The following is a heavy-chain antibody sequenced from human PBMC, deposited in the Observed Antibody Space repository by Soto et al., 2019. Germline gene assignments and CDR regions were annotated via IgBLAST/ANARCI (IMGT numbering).Heavy chain of an antibody. CDR1: GFTFSNFV. CDR3: AKRRGEGFFDL. Sequence: EVHLLESGGGLVRPGGSLRLSCTASGFTFSNFVMGWVRRAPGKGLEWVSAIGGTSGSTYYADSVKGRFTISRDNSEDSLSLQMNSLGAEDTALYYCAKRRGEGFFDLWGRGTLVTVSS. V-gene: IGHV3-23*01. J-gene: IGHJ2*01. CDR2: IGGTSGST. D-gene: IGHD3-10*01.